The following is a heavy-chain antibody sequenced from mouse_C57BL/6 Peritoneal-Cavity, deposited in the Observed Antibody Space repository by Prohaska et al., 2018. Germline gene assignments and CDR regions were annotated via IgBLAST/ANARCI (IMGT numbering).Heavy chain of an antibody. V-gene: IGHV6-3*01. CDR2: IRLKSDNYAT. Sequence: EVKLEESGGGLVQPGGSMKLSCVASGFTFSNYWMNWIRQSPEKGLEWVAQIRLKSDNYATHYAESVKWRFTISRDDSKSSVYLQMNNLRAEDTGIYYCTGWFAYWGQGTLVTVSA. CDR3: TGWFAY. CDR1: GFTFSNYW. J-gene: IGHJ3*01.